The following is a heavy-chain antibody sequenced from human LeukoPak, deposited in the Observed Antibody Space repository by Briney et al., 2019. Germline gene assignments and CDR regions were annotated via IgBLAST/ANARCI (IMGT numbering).Heavy chain of an antibody. CDR3: AKGLYGSGSYLEAFDI. CDR1: GFTFHDYA. J-gene: IGHJ3*02. D-gene: IGHD3-10*01. Sequence: GRSLSLSCTASGFTFHDYAMHWVRQAPGKGLEWVSVISWNSGSIGYADSVKGRFTLSRDNAKNSLYLQMNSLRAEDTALYYCAKGLYGSGSYLEAFDIWGQGTMVTVSS. V-gene: IGHV3-9*01. CDR2: ISWNSGSI.